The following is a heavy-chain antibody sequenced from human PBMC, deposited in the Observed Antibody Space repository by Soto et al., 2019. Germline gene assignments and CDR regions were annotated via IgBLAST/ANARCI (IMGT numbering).Heavy chain of an antibody. J-gene: IGHJ4*02. V-gene: IGHV3-33*01. CDR2: IWYDGTQK. Sequence: QVQLEESGGGVVQPGRSLRLSCEASGFTFNTYSMHWVRQPPGKGLEWLADIWYDGTQKYYADSVKGRFIISRDNSKKTLYLEMNSLRAEDTAVYYWARAGGTTVTGLWHFDSWGQGTLVTVSS. CDR3: ARAGGTTVTGLWHFDS. D-gene: IGHD4-17*01. CDR1: GFTFNTYS.